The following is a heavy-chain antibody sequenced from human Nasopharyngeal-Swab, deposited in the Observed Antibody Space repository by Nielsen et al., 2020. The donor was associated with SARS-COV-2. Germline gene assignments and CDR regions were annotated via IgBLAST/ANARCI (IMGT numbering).Heavy chain of an antibody. V-gene: IGHV3-7*03. CDR3: ARVGSSGWYSGGYFDY. CDR2: IKQDGSEK. Sequence: WIRQPPGKGLEWVANIKQDGSEKYYVDSVKGRFTISRDNAKNSLYLQMNSLRAEDTAVYYCARVGSSGWYSGGYFDYWGQGTLVTVSS. J-gene: IGHJ4*02. D-gene: IGHD6-19*01.